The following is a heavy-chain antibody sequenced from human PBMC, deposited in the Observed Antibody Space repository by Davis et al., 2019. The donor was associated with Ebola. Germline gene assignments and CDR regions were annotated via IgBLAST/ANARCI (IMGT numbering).Heavy chain of an antibody. J-gene: IGHJ6*03. CDR1: GGTFSSYA. Sequence: SVKVSCKASGGTFSSYAISWVRQAPGQGLEWVGGIIPIFGTANYAQKFQGRVTITADESTSTAYMELSSLRSEDTAVYYCARDRGSTAYCSSTSCYGYYMDVWGKGTTVTVSS. CDR2: IIPIFGTA. D-gene: IGHD2-2*01. CDR3: ARDRGSTAYCSSTSCYGYYMDV. V-gene: IGHV1-69*13.